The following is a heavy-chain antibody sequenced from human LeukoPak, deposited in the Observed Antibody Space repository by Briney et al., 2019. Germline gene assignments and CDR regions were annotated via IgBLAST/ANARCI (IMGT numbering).Heavy chain of an antibody. D-gene: IGHD1-1*01. CDR2: IGATSGTT. Sequence: GGSLRLSCAPSGFTFRSYAMSWVRQAPGEGLEWVSSIGATSGTTYYADSVKGRFTISRGNSQNTLYLQMNGLRAEDTAVYYCAKALSYWNYFDYWGQGTLVTVSS. J-gene: IGHJ4*02. CDR3: AKALSYWNYFDY. CDR1: GFTFRSYA. V-gene: IGHV3-23*01.